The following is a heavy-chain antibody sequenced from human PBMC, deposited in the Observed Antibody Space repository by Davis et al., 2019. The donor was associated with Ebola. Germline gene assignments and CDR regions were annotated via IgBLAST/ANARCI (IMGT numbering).Heavy chain of an antibody. V-gene: IGHV4-4*02. D-gene: IGHD3-22*01. J-gene: IGHJ4*02. Sequence: SETLSLTCAVSGGSISSSNWWSWVRQPPGKGLEWIGEIYHSGSTNYNPSLKSRVTISVDKSKNQFSLKLSSVTAADTAVYYCARHREYYYDSSGYYRTPQFDYWGQGTLVTVSS. CDR3: ARHREYYYDSSGYYRTPQFDY. CDR2: IYHSGST. CDR1: GGSISSSNW.